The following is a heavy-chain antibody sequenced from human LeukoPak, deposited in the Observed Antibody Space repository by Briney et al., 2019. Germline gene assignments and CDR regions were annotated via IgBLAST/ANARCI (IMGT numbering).Heavy chain of an antibody. CDR2: IWYDGSNK. J-gene: IGHJ4*02. D-gene: IGHD2-21*02. V-gene: IGHV3-33*01. Sequence: GGSLRLSCAAPGFTFSSYGMHWVRQAPGKGLEWVAVIWYDGSNKYYADSVKGRFTISRDNSKNTLYLQMNSLRAEDTAVYYCAREHIVVVAATRGYYFDYWGQGTLVTASS. CDR1: GFTFSSYG. CDR3: AREHIVVVAATRGYYFDY.